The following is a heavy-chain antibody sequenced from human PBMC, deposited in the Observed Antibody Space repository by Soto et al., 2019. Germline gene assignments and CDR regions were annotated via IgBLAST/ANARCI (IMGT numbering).Heavy chain of an antibody. V-gene: IGHV6-1*01. Sequence: SQTLSLTCAISGDSVSSSSAAWNWIRQSPSRGLEWLGRTYYRSKWYNDYAVSVKSRITINPDTSKNQFSLQLNSVTPEDTAVYDRARVWTNALMVYPRLLDSWSQGTWVTVSS. J-gene: IGHJ4*02. CDR3: ARVWTNALMVYPRLLDS. CDR2: TYYRSKWYN. D-gene: IGHD2-8*01. CDR1: GDSVSSSSAA.